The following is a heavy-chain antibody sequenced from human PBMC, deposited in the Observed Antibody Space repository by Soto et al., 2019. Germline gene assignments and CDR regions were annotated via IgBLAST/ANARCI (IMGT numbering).Heavy chain of an antibody. CDR2: IYSGGTT. CDR1: GFTVSSNY. V-gene: IGHV3-66*01. CDR3: ARDLMVRGVPPSDY. D-gene: IGHD3-10*01. Sequence: EVQLVESGGGLVQPGGSLRLSCAASGFTVSSNYMNWVRQAPGKGLEWVSVIYSGGTTYYADSVKGRFTISRDNSKNTLYLQMTSLRAEDTAVYYCARDLMVRGVPPSDYWGQGTLVTVSS. J-gene: IGHJ4*02.